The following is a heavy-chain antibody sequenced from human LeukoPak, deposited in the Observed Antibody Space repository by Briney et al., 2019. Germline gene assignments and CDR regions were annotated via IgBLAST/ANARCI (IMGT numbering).Heavy chain of an antibody. J-gene: IGHJ6*03. V-gene: IGHV3-48*03. CDR2: ISSSGSTI. D-gene: IGHD3-3*01. CDR3: ARLLRFLEWLPQPYYYYYMDV. CDR1: GFTFSSYE. Sequence: GGSLRLSCAASGFTFSSYEMNWVRQAPGKGLEWVSYISSSGSTIYYADSVKGRFTISRDNAKNSLYLQMNSLRAEDTAVYYCARLLRFLEWLPQPYYYYYMDVWGKGTTVTVSS.